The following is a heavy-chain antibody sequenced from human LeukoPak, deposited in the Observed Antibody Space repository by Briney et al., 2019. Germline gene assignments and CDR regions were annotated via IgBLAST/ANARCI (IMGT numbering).Heavy chain of an antibody. Sequence: GGSLRLSCAASGFALTSAAMDWVRQAPGKGLEWVSTLGSGGYTYYADSVKGRFTVSRDSSENTLYLQMNGLRTEDTGVYYCARVNGPNSGYYYTLDLWGQGTPVTVSS. CDR3: ARVNGPNSGYYYTLDL. D-gene: IGHD3-22*01. CDR1: GFALTSAA. CDR2: LGSGGYT. V-gene: IGHV3-23*01. J-gene: IGHJ5*02.